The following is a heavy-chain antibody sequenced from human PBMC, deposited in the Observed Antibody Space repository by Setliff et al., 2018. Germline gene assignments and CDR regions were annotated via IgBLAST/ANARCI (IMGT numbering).Heavy chain of an antibody. CDR3: ARVPPRDQAFDY. CDR2: ISYDGSNK. J-gene: IGHJ4*02. CDR1: GFTFSNAW. Sequence: GGSLRLSCAASGFTFSNAWMSWVRQAPGKGLEWVAVISYDGSNKYYADSVKGRFTISRDNSKNTLYLQMNSLRAEDTAVYYCARVPPRDQAFDYWGQGTLVTVSS. V-gene: IGHV3-30*03. D-gene: IGHD2-21*02.